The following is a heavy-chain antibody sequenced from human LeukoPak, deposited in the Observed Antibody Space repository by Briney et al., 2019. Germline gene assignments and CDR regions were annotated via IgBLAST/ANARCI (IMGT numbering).Heavy chain of an antibody. Sequence: SETLSLTCAVYGGSFSGYYWSWIRQPPGKGLEWIGEINQSGSTNYNPSLKSRVTISVDTSKNQFSLKLSSVTAADTAVYYCARWRAARLLDYYYYMDVWGKGTTVTVSS. V-gene: IGHV4-34*01. CDR1: GGSFSGYY. CDR3: ARWRAARLLDYYYYMDV. CDR2: INQSGST. J-gene: IGHJ6*03. D-gene: IGHD6-6*01.